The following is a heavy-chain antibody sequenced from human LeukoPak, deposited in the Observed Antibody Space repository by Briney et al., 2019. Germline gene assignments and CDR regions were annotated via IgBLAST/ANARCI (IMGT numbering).Heavy chain of an antibody. Sequence: GGSLRLSCAASGFTFDDYAMHWVRQAPGKGLQWVSAIGGSGGRTYYADSVKGRFTISRDNSKNTLYLQMNSLRTEDTAVYYCAKIITADGIDYWGQGTLVTVSS. D-gene: IGHD6-13*01. CDR3: AKIITADGIDY. V-gene: IGHV3-23*01. CDR2: IGGSGGRT. J-gene: IGHJ4*02. CDR1: GFTFDDYA.